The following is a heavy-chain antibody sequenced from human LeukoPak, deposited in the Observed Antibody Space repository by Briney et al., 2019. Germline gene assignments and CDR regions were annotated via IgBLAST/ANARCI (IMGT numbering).Heavy chain of an antibody. J-gene: IGHJ4*02. CDR3: ARDPESGSYGD. CDR2: IYYSGST. V-gene: IGHV4-39*07. Sequence: SETLSLTCTVSGDSINNNNYYWGWIRQPPGKGLEWIGNIYYSGSTNYNPSLKSRVTISVDTSKNQFSLKLSSVTAADTAVYYCARDPESGSYGDWGQGTLVTVSS. CDR1: GDSINNNNYY. D-gene: IGHD1-26*01.